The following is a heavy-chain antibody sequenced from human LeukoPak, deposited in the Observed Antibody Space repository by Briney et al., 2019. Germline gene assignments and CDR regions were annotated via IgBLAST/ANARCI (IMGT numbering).Heavy chain of an antibody. Sequence: GGSLRLSCAASGFTFSSYAMSWVRQAPEKGLEWVSTISGSGGGTYYADSVKGRFTISRDDSRNTLYLQMNSLRAEDTAVYYCAKDLGRYRNNYFNYWGQGTLVTVSS. CDR2: ISGSGGGT. CDR1: GFTFSSYA. J-gene: IGHJ4*02. CDR3: AKDLGRYRNNYFNY. D-gene: IGHD1-26*01. V-gene: IGHV3-23*01.